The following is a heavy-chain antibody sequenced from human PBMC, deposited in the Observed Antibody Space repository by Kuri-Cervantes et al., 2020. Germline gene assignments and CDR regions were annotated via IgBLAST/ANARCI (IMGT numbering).Heavy chain of an antibody. CDR1: GFTFSSYG. CDR3: ARGSGSAIFDI. CDR2: ISYDGSNK. Sequence: GESLKISCAASGFTFSSYGMHWVRQAPGKGLEWVAVISYDGSNKYYADSVKGRFTIPRDNSKNTLYLQMNSLRAEDTAVYYCARGSGSAIFDIWGQGTMVTVSS. D-gene: IGHD3-3*01. V-gene: IGHV3-30*03. J-gene: IGHJ3*02.